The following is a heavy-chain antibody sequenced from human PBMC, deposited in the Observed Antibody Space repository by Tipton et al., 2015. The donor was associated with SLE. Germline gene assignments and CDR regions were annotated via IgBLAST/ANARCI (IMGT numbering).Heavy chain of an antibody. CDR2: ISASGDET. CDR3: ARDRYSGYDWNFDL. CDR1: GFTFRNYA. V-gene: IGHV3-23*01. D-gene: IGHD5-12*01. J-gene: IGHJ2*01. Sequence: SLRLSCAASGFTFRNYAMTWVRQAPGKGLEWVSAISASGDETYHTDSVKGRFTISRDNSKNTLYLQMNSLRAEDTAVYYCARDRYSGYDWNFDLWGRGTLVTVSS.